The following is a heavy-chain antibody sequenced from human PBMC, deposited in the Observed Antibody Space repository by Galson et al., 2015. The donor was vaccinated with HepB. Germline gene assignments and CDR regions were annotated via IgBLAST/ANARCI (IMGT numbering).Heavy chain of an antibody. CDR2: IWYDGSNK. CDR1: GFTFSSYG. J-gene: IGHJ4*02. V-gene: IGHV3-33*01. Sequence: SLRLSCAASGFTFSSYGMHWVRQAPGKGLEWVAVIWYDGSNKYYADSVKGRFTISRDNSKNTLYLKMNSLRAEDTAVYYCARDRLRYCSSTSCLYFDYWGQGTLVTASS. CDR3: ARDRLRYCSSTSCLYFDY. D-gene: IGHD2-2*01.